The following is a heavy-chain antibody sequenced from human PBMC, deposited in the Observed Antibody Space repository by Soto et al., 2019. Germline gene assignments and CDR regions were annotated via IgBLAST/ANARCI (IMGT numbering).Heavy chain of an antibody. Sequence: GGSLRLSCAASGFTFGTYGMHWVRQAPGKGLEWVAGIWYDGSVKTYADSVKGRFSISRDNSQNTVYLQMNTLRAGDTAVYYCARADCGGQCPCDYRGQGTLVTVSS. CDR2: IWYDGSVK. D-gene: IGHD2-21*01. V-gene: IGHV3-33*01. CDR1: GFTFGTYG. CDR3: ARADCGGQCPCDY. J-gene: IGHJ4*02.